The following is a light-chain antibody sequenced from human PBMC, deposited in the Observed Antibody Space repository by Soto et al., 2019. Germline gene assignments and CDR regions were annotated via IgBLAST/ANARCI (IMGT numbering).Light chain of an antibody. CDR3: LQLRT. J-gene: IGKJ1*01. Sequence: DIQMTQSPSTLSASVGDRVTITCRASQSISSWLAWYQQKPGKAPKLLIYDASSLESGVPSRFSGSGSGTEFTLTISSLQPNDFATNYCLQLRTFGQGTNV. CDR1: QSISSW. V-gene: IGKV1-5*01. CDR2: DAS.